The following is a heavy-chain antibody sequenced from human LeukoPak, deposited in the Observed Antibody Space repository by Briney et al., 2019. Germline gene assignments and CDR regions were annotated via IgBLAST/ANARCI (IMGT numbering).Heavy chain of an antibody. CDR1: GGSISSGDYY. Sequence: SQTLSLTCTVSGGSISSGDYYWSWIRQPPGKGLEWIGYIYYSGSTYYNPSLKSRVTISVDTSKNQFSLKLSSVTAADTAVYYCARPPVVVVDATTPAEYFEHWGQGTLVTVSS. CDR2: IYYSGST. J-gene: IGHJ1*01. CDR3: ARPPVVVVDATTPAEYFEH. D-gene: IGHD2-15*01. V-gene: IGHV4-30-4*08.